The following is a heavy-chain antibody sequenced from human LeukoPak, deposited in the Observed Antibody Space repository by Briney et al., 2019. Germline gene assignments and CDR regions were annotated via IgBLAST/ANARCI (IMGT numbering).Heavy chain of an antibody. CDR1: GFTFSSCA. CDR3: ARERFIVDY. CDR2: ISYDGSNK. Sequence: GGSLRLSCAASGFTFSSCAMHWVRQAPGKGLEWVAVISYDGSNKYYADSVKGRFTISRDNSKNTLYLQMNSLRAEDTAVYYCARERFIVDYWGQGTLVTVSS. J-gene: IGHJ4*02. D-gene: IGHD3-16*02. V-gene: IGHV3-30-3*01.